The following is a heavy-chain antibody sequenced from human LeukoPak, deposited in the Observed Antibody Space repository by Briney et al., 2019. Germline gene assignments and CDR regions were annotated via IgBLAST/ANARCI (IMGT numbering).Heavy chain of an antibody. CDR2: IWYDGSNK. D-gene: IGHD3-16*01. CDR1: GFTFSSYG. J-gene: IGHJ3*02. CDR3: ARVFGATVNDAFDI. Sequence: GGSLRLSCAASGFTFSSYGMHWVRQAPGKGLEWVAVIWYDGSNKYYADSVKGRFTISRDNAKNSLYLQMNSLRAEDTAVYYCARVFGATVNDAFDIWGQGTMVTVSS. V-gene: IGHV3-33*01.